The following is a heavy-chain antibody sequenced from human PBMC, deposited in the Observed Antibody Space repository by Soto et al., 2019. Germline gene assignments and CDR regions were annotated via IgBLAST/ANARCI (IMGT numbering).Heavy chain of an antibody. V-gene: IGHV5-51*01. CDR1: GYSFTSYW. D-gene: IGHD5-12*01. CDR2: IYPGDSDT. J-gene: IGHJ6*02. CDR3: ARCDGGYFTDYYYYYGMDV. Sequence: GESLKISCKGSGYSFTSYWIGWVRQMPGKGLEWMGIIYPGDSDTRYSPSFQGQVTISADKSISTAYLQWSSLKASDTGMYYCARCDGGYFTDYYYYYGMDVWGQGTTVTVSS.